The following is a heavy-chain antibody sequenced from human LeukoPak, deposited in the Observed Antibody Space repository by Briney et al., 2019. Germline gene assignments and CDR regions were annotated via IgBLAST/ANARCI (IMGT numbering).Heavy chain of an antibody. CDR2: ISGSGGST. CDR1: GFTFSSYW. CDR3: AKGTGSSWYDRFDY. J-gene: IGHJ4*02. D-gene: IGHD6-13*01. V-gene: IGHV3-23*01. Sequence: GGSLRLSCAASGFTFSSYWMHWVRQAPGKGLEWVSAISGSGGSTYYADSVKGRFTISRDNSKNTLYLQMNSLRAEDMAVYYCAKGTGSSWYDRFDYWGQGTLVTVSS.